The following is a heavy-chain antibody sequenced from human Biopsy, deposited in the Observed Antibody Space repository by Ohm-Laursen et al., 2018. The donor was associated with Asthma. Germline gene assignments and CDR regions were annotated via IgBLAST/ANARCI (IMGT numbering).Heavy chain of an antibody. D-gene: IGHD4-17*01. CDR1: GYSLTGLS. V-gene: IGHV1-24*01. J-gene: IGHJ4*02. CDR3: ASDFPKDYVRYNFQF. CDR2: HDHEEGGT. Sequence: GSSVKVSCKISGYSLTGLSMHWVRQAPGQGLEWMGGHDHEEGGTVNARRFQGRVTMTEDTSTDTAYMELSSLSSDDTAVYYCASDFPKDYVRYNFQFWGQGTLVTVSS.